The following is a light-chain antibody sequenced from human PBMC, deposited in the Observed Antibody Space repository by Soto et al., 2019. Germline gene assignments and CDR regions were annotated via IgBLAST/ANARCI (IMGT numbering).Light chain of an antibody. J-gene: IGLJ2*01. CDR1: SSDVGSYNL. V-gene: IGLV2-23*02. CDR2: EVS. Sequence: QSALTQPASVSGSPGQSITISCTGTSSDVGSYNLVSWYQQHPGKAPKLMIYEVSERPSGVSNRFSGSKSGITASLTISGLQAEDEADYYCCSYAGNNPVVFGGGTKLTVL. CDR3: CSYAGNNPVV.